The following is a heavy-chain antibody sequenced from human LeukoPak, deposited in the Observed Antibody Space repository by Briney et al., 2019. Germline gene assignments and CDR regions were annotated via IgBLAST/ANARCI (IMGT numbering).Heavy chain of an antibody. V-gene: IGHV5-51*01. J-gene: IGHJ4*02. D-gene: IGHD2-21*02. CDR3: ARPAGGGDWIQVSY. Sequence: GESLKISCKGSGYGFTRYWIGWVRRMPGKGLEWMVISYPGDSDTRYSPSFQGQVTISADKSISTAYLQWSSLKASDTAMYYCARPAGGGDWIQVSYWGQGTLVTVSS. CDR2: SYPGDSDT. CDR1: GYGFTRYW.